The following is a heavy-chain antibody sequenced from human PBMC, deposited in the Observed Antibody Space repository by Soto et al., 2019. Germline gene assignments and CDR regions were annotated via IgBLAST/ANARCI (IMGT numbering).Heavy chain of an antibody. V-gene: IGHV1-18*04. CDR3: AKDLPEWLEYATGGFDY. J-gene: IGHJ4*02. D-gene: IGHD3-3*01. Sequence: QIQLVQSGPEVKKPGASVRLSCKASGYSFVSHGISWVRQAPGQGLEWMAWIGPYKSGTKYAQRLQGQVNVTPGPPTSSVYIELGNLGTERHAGYYFAKDLPEWLEYATGGFDYWGQGTLVAVSS. CDR2: IGPYKSGT. CDR1: GYSFVSHG.